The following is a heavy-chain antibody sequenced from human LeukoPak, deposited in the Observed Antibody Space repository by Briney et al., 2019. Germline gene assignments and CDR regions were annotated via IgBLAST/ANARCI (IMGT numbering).Heavy chain of an antibody. CDR2: INPRGGST. CDR3: ARVKSYYYDTSDKDAFDI. Sequence: ASVKVSCKASGYTFTSHFMHWVRQAPGQGLEWMGIINPRGGSTSYTQKFQGRVTMTRDTSTSTVYMELSSLRSEDTAVYYCARVKSYYYDTSDKDAFDIWGQGTLVTVSS. CDR1: GYTFTSHF. J-gene: IGHJ4*02. V-gene: IGHV1-46*01. D-gene: IGHD3-22*01.